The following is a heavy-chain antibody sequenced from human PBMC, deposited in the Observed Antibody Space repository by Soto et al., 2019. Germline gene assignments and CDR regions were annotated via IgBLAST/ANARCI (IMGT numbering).Heavy chain of an antibody. D-gene: IGHD3-3*01. CDR2: IYYSDST. Sequence: QLQLQESGPGLVKPSETLSLTCTVSGGSISSTSFYWGWIRQPPGKGLEWFGNIYYSDSTYYNPSLTSRVTISVDTSNNQFSLKLSSVTAADTAVYYCARFRLRFLAFDYWGQGARVTVSS. CDR3: ARFRLRFLAFDY. J-gene: IGHJ4*02. CDR1: GGSISSTSFY. V-gene: IGHV4-39*01.